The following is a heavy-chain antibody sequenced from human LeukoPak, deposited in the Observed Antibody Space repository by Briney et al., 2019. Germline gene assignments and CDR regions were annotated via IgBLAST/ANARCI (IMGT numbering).Heavy chain of an antibody. CDR1: GVPNSNYY. V-gene: IGHV4-59*08. CDR2: IYSSGRT. CDR3: ARLLDNNWDFDY. Sequence: AEPLSLPCSLSGVPNSNYYWSWMRQPPGKALDWIGYIYSSGRTNYNPPLKSRVAISVDLSKNQFSLNLSSVTAADTAVYYCARLLDNNWDFDYWGQGTLVTVSS. J-gene: IGHJ4*02. D-gene: IGHD1-1*01.